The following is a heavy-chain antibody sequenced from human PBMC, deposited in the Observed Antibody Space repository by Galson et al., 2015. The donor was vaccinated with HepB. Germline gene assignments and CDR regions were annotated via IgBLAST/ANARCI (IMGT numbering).Heavy chain of an antibody. Sequence: SLRLSCADSGFTFSTNAMSWVRQAPGKGLEWVSGIRGSGVGIYYADSVKGRFTISRDNSKNTLYLQMNSLRAEDTAVYYCAKMKGLITANYGMDVWGQGTTVTVSS. J-gene: IGHJ6*02. CDR3: AKMKGLITANYGMDV. D-gene: IGHD3-10*01. V-gene: IGHV3-23*01. CDR1: GFTFSTNA. CDR2: IRGSGVGI.